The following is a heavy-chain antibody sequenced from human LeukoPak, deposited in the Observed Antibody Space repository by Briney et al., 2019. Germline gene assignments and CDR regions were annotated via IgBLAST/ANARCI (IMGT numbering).Heavy chain of an antibody. Sequence: GGSLRLSCTASGFTFSSYAMSWVRQAPGKGVEWVSAISGSGGSTYYADSVKGRFTISRDNSKNTLYLQMNSLRAEDTAVYYCARDLPPNYYDSRGYSYYFDYWGQGTLVTVSS. CDR3: ARDLPPNYYDSRGYSYYFDY. CDR1: GFTFSSYA. CDR2: ISGSGGST. V-gene: IGHV3-23*01. D-gene: IGHD3-22*01. J-gene: IGHJ4*02.